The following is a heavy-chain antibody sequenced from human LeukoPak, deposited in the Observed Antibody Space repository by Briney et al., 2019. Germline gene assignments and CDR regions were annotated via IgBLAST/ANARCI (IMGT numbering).Heavy chain of an antibody. CDR1: GYSFTTYW. D-gene: IGHD1-26*01. J-gene: IGHJ4*02. Sequence: GESLKISCKVSGYSFTTYWIGWVRQMRGKGLEWMGIIFPADSDTRYSPSFRGQATISADKSTSTAYLQWSSLKASDTAIYYCARSGKLDYWGQGTLVTVSS. CDR3: ARSGKLDY. V-gene: IGHV5-51*01. CDR2: IFPADSDT.